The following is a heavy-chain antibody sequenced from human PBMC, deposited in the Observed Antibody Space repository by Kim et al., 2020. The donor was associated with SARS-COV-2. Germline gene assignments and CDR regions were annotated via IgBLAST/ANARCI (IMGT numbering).Heavy chain of an antibody. CDR2: IYYSGST. V-gene: IGHV4-39*01. CDR3: ARQPEITMVRGVIAENWFDP. CDR1: GGSISSSSYY. D-gene: IGHD3-10*01. Sequence: SETLSLTCTVSGGSISSSSYYWGWIRQPPGKGLEWIGSIYYSGSTYYNPSLKSRVTISVDTSKNQFSLKLSSVTAADTAVYYCARQPEITMVRGVIAENWFDPWGQGTLVTVSS. J-gene: IGHJ5*02.